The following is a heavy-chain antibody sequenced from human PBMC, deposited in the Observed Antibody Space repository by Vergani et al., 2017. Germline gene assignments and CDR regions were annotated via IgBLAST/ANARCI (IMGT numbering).Heavy chain of an antibody. D-gene: IGHD6-19*01. J-gene: IGHJ3*02. CDR3: ARRAGHDAFDI. CDR1: GGTFSSYT. CDR2: IIPILGIA. Sequence: QVQLVQSGAEVKKPGSSVKVSCKASGGTFSSYTISWVRQAPGQGLEWMGRIIPILGIANYAQKFQGRVTITADKSTSTVYMELSSLRSEDTAVYYCARRAGHDAFDIWGQGTMVTVSS. V-gene: IGHV1-69*02.